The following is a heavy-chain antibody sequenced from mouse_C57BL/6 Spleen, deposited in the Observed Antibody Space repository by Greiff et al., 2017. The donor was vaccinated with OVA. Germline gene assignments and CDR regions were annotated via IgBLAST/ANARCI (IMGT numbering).Heavy chain of an antibody. D-gene: IGHD2-5*01. CDR2: INPSNGYT. CDR1: GYTFTSYT. J-gene: IGHJ2*01. CDR3: AGYYSNPFDD. V-gene: IGHV1-4*01. Sequence: QVQLQQSGAELARPGASVKMSCKASGYTFTSYTMNWVKQSPGQGLEWIGYINPSNGYTKYNQKFKDKATLTADKSSSTAYMQLSSLTSEDSAVYYCAGYYSNPFDDWGQGTTLTVSS.